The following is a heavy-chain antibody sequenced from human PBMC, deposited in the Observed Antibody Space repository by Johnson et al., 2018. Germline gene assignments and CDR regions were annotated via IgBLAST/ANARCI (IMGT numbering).Heavy chain of an antibody. V-gene: IGHV1-3*01. CDR1: GYTFTSYA. D-gene: IGHD3-3*01. CDR3: ARDRDRSGYLDTFDI. J-gene: IGHJ3*02. CDR2: IIAGNGNT. Sequence: QVQLVQSGAEVKKPGASVKVSCKASGYTFTSYALHWVRQAPGQRLEWMGWIIAGNGNTEYSQNFQGRVTITRDTSAGPAYMELRSLRSEETAVYYCARDRDRSGYLDTFDIWGQGTMVTCSS.